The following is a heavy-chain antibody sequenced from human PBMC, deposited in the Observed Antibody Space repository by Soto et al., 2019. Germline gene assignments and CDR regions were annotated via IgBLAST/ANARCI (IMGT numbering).Heavy chain of an antibody. J-gene: IGHJ4*02. D-gene: IGHD5-12*01. Sequence: ASVKVSCKASGGTFSSYTISWVRQAPGQGLEWMGRIIPILGIANYAQKFQGRVTITADKSTSTAYMELSSLRSEDTAVYYCARDLGYSGYDSDFDYWGQGTLVTVSS. CDR1: GGTFSSYT. V-gene: IGHV1-69*04. CDR2: IIPILGIA. CDR3: ARDLGYSGYDSDFDY.